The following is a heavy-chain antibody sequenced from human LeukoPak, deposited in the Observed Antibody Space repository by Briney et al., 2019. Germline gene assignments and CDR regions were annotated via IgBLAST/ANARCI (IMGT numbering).Heavy chain of an antibody. D-gene: IGHD6-13*01. Sequence: AASVKVSCKASGYTFTSYYMHWVRQAPGQGLEWMGIINPSGGSTSYAQKFQGRVTMTRDTSTSTVYMELSRLRSEDTAVYYCARESIAAAGNDYGMDVWGQGTTVTVSS. V-gene: IGHV1-46*01. CDR3: ARESIAAAGNDYGMDV. CDR1: GYTFTSYY. J-gene: IGHJ6*02. CDR2: INPSGGST.